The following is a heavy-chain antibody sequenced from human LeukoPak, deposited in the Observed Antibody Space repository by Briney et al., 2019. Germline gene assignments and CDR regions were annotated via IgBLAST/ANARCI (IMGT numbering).Heavy chain of an antibody. J-gene: IGHJ4*02. V-gene: IGHV1-18*01. D-gene: IGHD6-13*01. CDR1: GYTFISYD. Sequence: ASVTVSCKASGYTFISYDINWVRQAPGQGLEWMGWISAYNGNTNYAQKLQGRVTMTTDTSTSTAYMELRSLRSDDTAVYYCARVYTSSWRYLDYWGQGTLVTVSS. CDR3: ARVYTSSWRYLDY. CDR2: ISAYNGNT.